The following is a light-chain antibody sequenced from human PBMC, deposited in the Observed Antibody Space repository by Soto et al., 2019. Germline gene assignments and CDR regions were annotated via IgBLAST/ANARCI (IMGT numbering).Light chain of an antibody. CDR2: WAS. CDR1: QSISRSSNNMNY. Sequence: DIVMTQSADSLAVSLGERATVNCKSSQSISRSSNNMNYLAWYQHKPGQPPKLLITWASTRASGVPDRFSGSGSGTDFTLAISSLQAEDVAVYFCQQYYTSPLTFGGGTKVDTK. V-gene: IGKV4-1*01. CDR3: QQYYTSPLT. J-gene: IGKJ4*01.